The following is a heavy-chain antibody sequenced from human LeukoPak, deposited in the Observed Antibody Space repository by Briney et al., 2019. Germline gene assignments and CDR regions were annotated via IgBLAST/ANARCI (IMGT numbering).Heavy chain of an antibody. V-gene: IGHV1-2*02. CDR1: GYTFTGYY. CDR3: ARGRSLYYDFWSGENTFQH. Sequence: ASVKVSCKASGYTFTGYYMHWVRQAPGQGLEWMGWINPNSGGTNYAQKFQGRVTMTRNASISTAYMELSSLRSEDTAVYYCARGRSLYYDFWSGENTFQHWGQGTLVTVSS. D-gene: IGHD3-3*01. J-gene: IGHJ1*01. CDR2: INPNSGGT.